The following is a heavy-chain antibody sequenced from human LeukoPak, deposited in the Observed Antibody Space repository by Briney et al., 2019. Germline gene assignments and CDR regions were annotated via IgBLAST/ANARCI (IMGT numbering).Heavy chain of an antibody. CDR3: AKDLSYSGIDY. V-gene: IGHV3-74*01. CDR2: IKSDGSIT. Sequence: RGGSLRLSCAASGFTFSYYWMHWVRQAPGKGLVWVSRIKSDGSITEYADSVKGRFTISRDNAKNTLYLQMNSLRAEDTAVYYCAKDLSYSGIDYWGQGTLVTVSS. D-gene: IGHD1-26*01. J-gene: IGHJ4*02. CDR1: GFTFSYYW.